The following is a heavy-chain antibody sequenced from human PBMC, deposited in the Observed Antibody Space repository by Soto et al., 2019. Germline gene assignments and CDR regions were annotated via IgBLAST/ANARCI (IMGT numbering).Heavy chain of an antibody. CDR2: INSDGSST. D-gene: IGHD3-10*01. CDR3: ARDLMLGSDVYYYYYYMDV. J-gene: IGHJ6*03. CDR1: GFTFSSYW. Sequence: GGSLRLSCAASGFTFSSYWMHWVRQAPGKGLVWVSRINSDGSSTSYADSVKGRFTISRDNAKNTLYLQMNSLRAEDTAVYYCARDLMLGSDVYYYYYYMDVWGKGTTVTVSS. V-gene: IGHV3-74*01.